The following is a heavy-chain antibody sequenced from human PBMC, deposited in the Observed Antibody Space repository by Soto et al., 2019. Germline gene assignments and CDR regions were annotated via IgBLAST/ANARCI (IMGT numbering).Heavy chain of an antibody. J-gene: IGHJ4*02. V-gene: IGHV3-30*18. CDR1: GFTFSSYG. Sequence: GGSLRLSCAASGFTFSSYGMHWVRQAPGKGLEWVAVISYDGSNKYYADSVKGRFTISRDNSKNTLYLQMNSLRAEDTAVYYCAKDLSITMIVVAPLGYWGQGTLVTVSS. CDR2: ISYDGSNK. D-gene: IGHD3-22*01. CDR3: AKDLSITMIVVAPLGY.